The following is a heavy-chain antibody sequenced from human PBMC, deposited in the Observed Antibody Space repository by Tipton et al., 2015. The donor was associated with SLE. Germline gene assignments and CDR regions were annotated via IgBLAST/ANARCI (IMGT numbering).Heavy chain of an antibody. Sequence: TLSLTCAVYGGSFSGHYWSWIRQPPGKGLEWIGYIYYSGSTYYNPSLKSRVTISVDTSKNQFSLKLSSVTAADTAVYYCARDKLGRFDYWGQGTLVTVSS. CDR1: GGSFSGHY. D-gene: IGHD1-26*01. V-gene: IGHV4-59*11. J-gene: IGHJ4*02. CDR2: IYYSGST. CDR3: ARDKLGRFDY.